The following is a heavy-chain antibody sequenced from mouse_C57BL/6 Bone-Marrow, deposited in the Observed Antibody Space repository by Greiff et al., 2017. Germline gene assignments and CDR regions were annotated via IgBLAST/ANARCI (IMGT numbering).Heavy chain of an antibody. Sequence: EVQVVESGPELVKPGASVKISCKASGYSFTGYYMNWVKQSPEKSLEWIGEINPSTGGTTYNQKFKAKATLTVDKSSSTAYMQLKSLTSEDSAVYYCARGTTVVRYFDYWGQGTTLTVSS. J-gene: IGHJ2*01. CDR1: GYSFTGYY. V-gene: IGHV1-42*01. D-gene: IGHD1-1*01. CDR2: INPSTGGT. CDR3: ARGTTVVRYFDY.